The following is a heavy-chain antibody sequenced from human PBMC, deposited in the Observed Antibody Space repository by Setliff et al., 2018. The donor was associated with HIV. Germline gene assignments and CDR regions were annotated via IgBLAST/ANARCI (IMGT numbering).Heavy chain of an antibody. Sequence: PGGSLRLSCAASGFTFSTYWMSWVRQAPGKGLEWVANIKQDGSEKNYVDSVKGRFTISRDNAKNSLYLQMNSLRAEDTAMYYCATDRLIKLIWGVIKELAYWGQGTLVTVSS. V-gene: IGHV3-7*03. D-gene: IGHD3-10*01. J-gene: IGHJ4*02. CDR1: GFTFSTYW. CDR3: ATDRLIKLIWGVIKELAY. CDR2: IKQDGSEK.